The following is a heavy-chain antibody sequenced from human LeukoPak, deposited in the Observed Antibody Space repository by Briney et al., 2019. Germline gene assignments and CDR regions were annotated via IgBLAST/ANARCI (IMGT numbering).Heavy chain of an antibody. CDR1: EFTFSSYA. V-gene: IGHV3-23*01. CDR3: AKRDGYNSNPLKD. CDR2: ISGSGSST. J-gene: IGHJ4*02. Sequence: GGSLRLSCAASEFTFSSYAMSWVRQAPGKGLEWVSAISGSGSSTYYADSVKGRFAISRDNSKNTLYLQMNSLRAEDTALYYCAKRDGYNSNPLKDWGQGTLVTVSS. D-gene: IGHD5-24*01.